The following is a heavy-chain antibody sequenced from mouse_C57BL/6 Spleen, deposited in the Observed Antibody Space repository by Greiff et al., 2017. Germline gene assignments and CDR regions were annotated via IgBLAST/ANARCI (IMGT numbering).Heavy chain of an antibody. CDR2: IYPGDGDT. V-gene: IGHV1-82*01. CDR3: ASSYYGSSPWFAY. CDR1: GYAFSSSW. J-gene: IGHJ3*01. Sequence: QVQLKESGPELVKPGASVKISCKASGYAFSSSWMNWVKQRPGKGLEWIGRIYPGDGDTNYNGKFKGKATLTADKSSSTAYMQLSSLTSEDSAVYFCASSYYGSSPWFAYWGQGTLVTVSA. D-gene: IGHD1-1*01.